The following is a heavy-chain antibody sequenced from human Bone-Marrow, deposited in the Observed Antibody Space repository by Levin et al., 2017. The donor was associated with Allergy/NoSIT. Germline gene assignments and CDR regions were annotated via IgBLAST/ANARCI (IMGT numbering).Heavy chain of an antibody. D-gene: IGHD2-8*01. CDR1: GFTFSDYY. CDR3: TSGVAEDDGMDV. Sequence: GGSLRLSCAASGFTFSDYYMSWIRQAPGKGLEWVSYISSTGSAIYYADSVKGRFTISRDNAKNSLYLQMNSLRAEDTAVYYCTSGVAEDDGMDVWGQGTTVTVSS. J-gene: IGHJ6*02. V-gene: IGHV3-11*01. CDR2: ISSTGSAI.